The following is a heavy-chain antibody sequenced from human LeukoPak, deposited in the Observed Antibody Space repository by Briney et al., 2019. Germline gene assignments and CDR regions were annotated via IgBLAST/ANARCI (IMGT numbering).Heavy chain of an antibody. CDR1: GFSFNTYA. V-gene: IGHV3-30-3*01. CDR2: ISLDGSTE. D-gene: IGHD3-10*01. Sequence: GGSLRLSCAASGFSFNTYAMSWVRQAPGKGLEWVSIISLDGSTEFYADSVKGRFTISRDTASNTMHLEMNNLRIEDTAVYYCMRDYMGWFDPWGQGSLVTVSS. J-gene: IGHJ5*02. CDR3: MRDYMGWFDP.